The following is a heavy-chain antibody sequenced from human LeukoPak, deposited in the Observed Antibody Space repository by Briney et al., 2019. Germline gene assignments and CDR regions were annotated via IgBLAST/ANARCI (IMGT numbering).Heavy chain of an antibody. J-gene: IGHJ4*02. Sequence: GGSLTLSCAASGFTFSSYNMNWVRQAPGKGLEWVSFTSSSSTYIYYADSVKGRFTISRDNAKNSLYLQMNSLRVEDTAVYYCARVGEGYFDYWGQGTLVTVST. D-gene: IGHD1-26*01. CDR3: ARVGEGYFDY. CDR1: GFTFSSYN. CDR2: TSSSSTYI. V-gene: IGHV3-21*01.